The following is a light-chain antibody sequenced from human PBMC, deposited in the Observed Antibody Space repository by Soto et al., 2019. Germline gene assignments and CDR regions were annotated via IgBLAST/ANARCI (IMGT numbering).Light chain of an antibody. CDR2: DAS. CDR1: QSISSW. J-gene: IGKJ4*01. Sequence: DIQMTQSPSTLSASVGARVTITCRASQSISSWLAWYQQKPGKAPKVLIYDASSLESGVPSRFSGSGSGTEFTLSISSLQSEDFAVYYGQQYSVWPPVLTFGGGSKVDI. V-gene: IGKV1-5*01. CDR3: QQYSVWPPVLT.